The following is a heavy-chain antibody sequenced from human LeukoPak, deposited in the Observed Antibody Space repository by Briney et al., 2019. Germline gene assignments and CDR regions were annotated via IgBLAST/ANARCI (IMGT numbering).Heavy chain of an antibody. V-gene: IGHV4-39*07. CDR2: IYYSGST. J-gene: IGHJ4*02. CDR1: GGSISSSSYY. D-gene: IGHD3-10*01. CDR3: AWLGGAIDY. Sequence: SETLSLTCTVSGGSISSSSYYWGWIRQPPGKGLEWIGSIYYSGSTYYNPSLKSRVTISVDTSKNQFSLKLSSVTAADTAVYYCAWLGGAIDYWGQGTLVTVSS.